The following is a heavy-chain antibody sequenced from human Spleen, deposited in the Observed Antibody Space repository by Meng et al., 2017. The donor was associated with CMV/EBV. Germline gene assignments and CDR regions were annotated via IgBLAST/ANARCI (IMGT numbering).Heavy chain of an antibody. V-gene: IGHV4-30-4*08. CDR1: GGSISSSDYY. D-gene: IGHD2-15*01. CDR2: IYYSGST. Sequence: HESGPVLVKPSETLSLTCPVSGGSISSSDYYWSWIRQPPGKGLEWIGYIYYSGSTYYNPSLKRRVTISVDTSKNQFSLKLSSVTAADTAVYYCARDGGYHRAAGPYWGQGTLVTVSS. CDR3: ARDGGYHRAAGPY. J-gene: IGHJ4*02.